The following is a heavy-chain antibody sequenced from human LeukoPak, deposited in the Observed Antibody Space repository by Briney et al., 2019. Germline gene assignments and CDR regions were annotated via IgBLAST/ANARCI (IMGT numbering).Heavy chain of an antibody. Sequence: GGSLRLSCAASGCTFSSYGMHWVRQAPGKGLEWVAVIWYDGSNKYYADSVKGRFTISRDNSKNTLYLQMNSPRAEDTAVYYCARDDAVPAALIDYWGQGTLVTVSS. CDR1: GCTFSSYG. V-gene: IGHV3-33*01. D-gene: IGHD2-2*01. CDR3: ARDDAVPAALIDY. CDR2: IWYDGSNK. J-gene: IGHJ4*02.